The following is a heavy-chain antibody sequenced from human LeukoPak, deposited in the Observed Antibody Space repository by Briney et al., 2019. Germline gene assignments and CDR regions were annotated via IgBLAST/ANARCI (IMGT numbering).Heavy chain of an antibody. CDR1: GFTVSSNY. CDR3: AKEVRVGATTYFDY. Sequence: GGSLRLSCAASGFTVSSNYMSWVRQAPGKGLEWVSVIYSGGSTYYADSVKGRFTISRDNSKNTLYLQMNSLRAEDTAVYYCAKEVRVGATTYFDYWGQGTLVTVSS. CDR2: IYSGGST. D-gene: IGHD1-26*01. J-gene: IGHJ4*02. V-gene: IGHV3-53*01.